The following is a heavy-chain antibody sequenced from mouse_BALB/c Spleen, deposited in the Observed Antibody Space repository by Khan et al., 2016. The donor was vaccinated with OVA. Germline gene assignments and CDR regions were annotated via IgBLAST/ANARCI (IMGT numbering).Heavy chain of an antibody. Sequence: EVELVESGGDLVKPGGSLKLSCAASGFTFSTYGTSWVRQTPDKRLEWVATVSTGGSYTYYPDSVKGRFTISRDNAKNTLYLQMSSLKSEDTAMFYCARLAYYYDSEGFAYWGQGTLVTVSA. CDR1: GFTFSTYG. J-gene: IGHJ3*01. V-gene: IGHV5-6*01. CDR2: VSTGGSYT. D-gene: IGHD1-1*01. CDR3: ARLAYYYDSEGFAY.